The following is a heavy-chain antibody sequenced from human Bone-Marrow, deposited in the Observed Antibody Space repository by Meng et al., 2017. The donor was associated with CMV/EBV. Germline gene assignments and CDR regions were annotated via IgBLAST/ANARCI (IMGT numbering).Heavy chain of an antibody. J-gene: IGHJ4*02. V-gene: IGHV3-30*02. CDR3: ARDRGRYFDN. D-gene: IGHD3-16*01. CDR2: IRYDGSNK. Sequence: GESLKISCAASGFTFSSYGMHWVRQAPGKGLEWVAFIRYDGSNKYYADSVKGRFTISRDNSKNTLYLQMRSLRPEDTAVYYCARDRGRYFDNCGQGTLVAVSS. CDR1: GFTFSSYG.